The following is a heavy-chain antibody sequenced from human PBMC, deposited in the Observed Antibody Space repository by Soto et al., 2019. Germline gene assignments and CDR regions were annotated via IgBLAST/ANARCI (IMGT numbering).Heavy chain of an antibody. V-gene: IGHV4-59*01. CDR3: ARVTGEQLDDAFDI. CDR2: IYYSGST. Sequence: PSETLSLTCTVSGGSIRSYYWSWIRQPPGKGLEWIGYIYYSGSTNYNPSLKSRVTISVDTSKNQFSLKLSSVTAADTAVYYCARVTGEQLDDAFDIWGQGTMVTVSS. D-gene: IGHD6-13*01. J-gene: IGHJ3*02. CDR1: GGSIRSYY.